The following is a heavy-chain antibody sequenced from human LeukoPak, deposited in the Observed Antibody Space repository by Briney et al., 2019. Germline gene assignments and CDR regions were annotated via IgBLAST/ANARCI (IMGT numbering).Heavy chain of an antibody. CDR1: GFTFSSYG. CDR3: ANAYCGGDCYFLWY. J-gene: IGHJ4*02. V-gene: IGHV3-30*02. CDR2: IRYDGSNK. D-gene: IGHD2-21*01. Sequence: GGXLRLSCAASGFTFSSYGMHWVRQAPGKGLEGVAFIRYDGSNKYYADSVKGGFTISRDNSKNTLYLQMNSLRAEDTAVYYRANAYCGGDCYFLWYWGQGTLVTVSS.